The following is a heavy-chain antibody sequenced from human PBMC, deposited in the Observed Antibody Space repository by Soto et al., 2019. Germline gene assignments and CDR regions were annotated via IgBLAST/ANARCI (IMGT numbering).Heavy chain of an antibody. D-gene: IGHD1-7*01. V-gene: IGHV5-51*01. J-gene: IGHJ6*02. CDR2: IYPGDSDT. CDR3: ARQGTWGITGNTYYGMDV. CDR1: GYSFTSYW. Sequence: PGESLKISCKGSGYSFTSYWIGWVRQMPGKGLEWMGIIYPGDSDTRYSPSFQGQVTISADKSISTAYLQWSSLKASDTAMYYCARQGTWGITGNTYYGMDVWGQGTTVTVSS.